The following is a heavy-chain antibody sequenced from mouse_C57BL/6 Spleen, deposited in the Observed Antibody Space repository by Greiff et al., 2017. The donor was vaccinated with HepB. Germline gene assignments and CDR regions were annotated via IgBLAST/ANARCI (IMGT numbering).Heavy chain of an antibody. CDR1: GYSITSGYY. Sequence: EVQRVESGPGLVKPSQSLSLTCSVTGYSITSGYYWNWIRQFPGNKLEWMGYISYDGSNNYNPSLKNRISITRDTSKNQFFLKLNSVTTEDTATYYCARGLYYGSSYFDYWGQGTTLTVSS. CDR2: ISYDGSN. D-gene: IGHD1-1*01. CDR3: ARGLYYGSSYFDY. V-gene: IGHV3-6*01. J-gene: IGHJ2*01.